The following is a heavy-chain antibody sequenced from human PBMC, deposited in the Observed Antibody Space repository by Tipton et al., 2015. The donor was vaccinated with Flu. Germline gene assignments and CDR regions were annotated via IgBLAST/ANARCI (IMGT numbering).Heavy chain of an antibody. V-gene: IGHV4-30-4*01. CDR1: GGSITDGDNY. CDR3: AASTFWTII. D-gene: IGHD2/OR15-2a*01. CDR2: IYYSGRS. Sequence: LRLSCTVSGGSITDGDNYWSWIRQPPGKGLEWIGFIYYSGRSYSNPSLKSRVDISLDAAQSQFSLSLRSVTAADTSVYYCAASTFWTIIWGQGTPVTVSS. J-gene: IGHJ4*03.